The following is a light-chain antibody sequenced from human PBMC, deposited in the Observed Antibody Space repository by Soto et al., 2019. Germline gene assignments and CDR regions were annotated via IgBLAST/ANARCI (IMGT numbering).Light chain of an antibody. CDR2: EVS. J-gene: IGLJ2*01. Sequence: QSALTQPASASGSPGQSITISCTGTSSDIGNYDFVSWYQQVPGTAPKAMIYEVSSRPSGVSNRFSGSKSGNTASLTISGLQAEDEAYYYCSSYTTSTSFILFGGGIKLTVL. CDR1: SSDIGNYDF. V-gene: IGLV2-14*01. CDR3: SSYTTSTSFIL.